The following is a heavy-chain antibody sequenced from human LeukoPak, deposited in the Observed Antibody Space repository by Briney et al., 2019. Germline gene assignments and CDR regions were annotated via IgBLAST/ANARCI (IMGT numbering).Heavy chain of an antibody. CDR3: ARVDIVVGPAAIDY. D-gene: IGHD2-2*02. J-gene: IGHJ4*02. Sequence: SETLSLTCAVYGGSFSGYYWSWARQPPGKGLEWIGEINHSGSTNYNPSLKSRVTISVDTSKNQFSLKLSSVTAADTAVYYCARVDIVVGPAAIDYWGEGPVVTVSS. CDR2: INHSGST. CDR1: GGSFSGYY. V-gene: IGHV4-34*01.